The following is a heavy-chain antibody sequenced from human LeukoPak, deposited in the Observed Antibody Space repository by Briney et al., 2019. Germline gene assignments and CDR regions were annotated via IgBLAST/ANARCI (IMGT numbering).Heavy chain of an antibody. CDR2: MNPNSGIT. CDR1: GYTFTSFD. Sequence: ASVKVPCKASGYTFTSFDINWVRQATGQGLERMGWMNPNSGITGYAQNFQGRLTLTRDTSINTAYMELSSLRSEDTAVYYCARDFGGNSGWFDPWGQGTLVTVSS. J-gene: IGHJ5*02. V-gene: IGHV1-8*01. D-gene: IGHD4-23*01. CDR3: ARDFGGNSGWFDP.